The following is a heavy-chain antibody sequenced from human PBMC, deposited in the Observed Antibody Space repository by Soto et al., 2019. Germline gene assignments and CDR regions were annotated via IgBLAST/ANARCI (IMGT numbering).Heavy chain of an antibody. Sequence: SETLSLTYSFSGDSVTSHYLTWIRQPPGKGLEWIGYIYYSGSTNYNPSLKSRVTISVDTPKNQVSLRLSSVTAADTAVYFCARRYSSGWYYFDYWGRGTLVTVSS. D-gene: IGHD6-19*01. CDR1: GDSVTSHY. CDR2: IYYSGST. J-gene: IGHJ4*02. V-gene: IGHV4-59*02. CDR3: ARRYSSGWYYFDY.